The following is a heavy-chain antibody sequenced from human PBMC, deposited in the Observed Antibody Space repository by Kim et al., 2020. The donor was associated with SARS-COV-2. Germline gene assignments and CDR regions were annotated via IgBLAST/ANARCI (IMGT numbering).Heavy chain of an antibody. Sequence: ASVKVSCKASGYTFTNFGINWVRQAPGQGLEWMGWINTNTGNPTYGQDFTGQFVFSLDTSVSTAYLQISSLKAEDTAVYYCATDLARGGVRANFDYWGQGTLVTVSS. D-gene: IGHD1-1*01. J-gene: IGHJ4*02. CDR3: ATDLARGGVRANFDY. CDR1: GYTFTNFG. CDR2: INTNTGNP. V-gene: IGHV7-4-1*02.